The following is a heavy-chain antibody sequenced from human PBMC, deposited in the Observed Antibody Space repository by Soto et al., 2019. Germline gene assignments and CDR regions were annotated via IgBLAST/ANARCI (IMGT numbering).Heavy chain of an antibody. V-gene: IGHV3-73*01. D-gene: IGHD3-10*01. Sequence: GGSLRLSCAASGFTFSGAAMHWVRQASGKGLEWVGRIRSKANSYATAYAASVKGRFTISRDDSKNTAYLQMNSLKTEAAVVYYCTSRLCFGDLSYYFDYWGQGTLVTVSS. J-gene: IGHJ4*02. CDR3: TSRLCFGDLSYYFDY. CDR1: GFTFSGAA. CDR2: IRSKANSYAT.